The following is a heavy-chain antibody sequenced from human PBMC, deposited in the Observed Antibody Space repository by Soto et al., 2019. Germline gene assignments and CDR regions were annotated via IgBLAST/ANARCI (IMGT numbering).Heavy chain of an antibody. CDR2: ITPTIGGT. V-gene: IGHV1-2*02. CDR3: ASDSYSRSSSGRGHWFDP. Sequence: QVQLVQSGAEVVKPGASVRVSCKSSGYTFTDYYMHWLRRAPGQGLEWMGWITPTIGGTHYAQNFQGRVAMTRDTSISTAYMELSRLRSDDTPVYYCASDSYSRSSSGRGHWFDPWGQGNLVTVSS. D-gene: IGHD6-6*01. CDR1: GYTFTDYY. J-gene: IGHJ5*02.